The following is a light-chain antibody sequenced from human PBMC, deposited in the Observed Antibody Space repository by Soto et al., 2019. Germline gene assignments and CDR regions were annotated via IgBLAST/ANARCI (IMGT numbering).Light chain of an antibody. CDR2: AAS. V-gene: IGKV1-27*01. Sequence: DIQMTQSPSSLAASVGDRVTITCRASQGIIDYLAWYQQKPGKAPKLLIYAASTLQSGVPSRFSGSGAGTDFTLTISSLQPEDVATYYYQKYNCSPRTFGQGTKVEIK. CDR3: QKYNCSPRT. J-gene: IGKJ1*01. CDR1: QGIIDY.